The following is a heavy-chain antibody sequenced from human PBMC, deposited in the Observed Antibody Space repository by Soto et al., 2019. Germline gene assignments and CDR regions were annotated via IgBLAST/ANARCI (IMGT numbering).Heavy chain of an antibody. V-gene: IGHV3-48*02. CDR1: GFTFSSNS. J-gene: IGHJ6*02. CDR2: ISSSSSTI. D-gene: IGHD2-21*02. Sequence: GGSLRLSCAASGFTFSSNSMNWVRQALGKGLEWVSYISSSSSTIYYADSVKGRFTISRDNAKNSLYLQMNSLRDEDTAVYYCARVVVTAIPSYGMDVWGQGTTVTVSS. CDR3: ARVVVTAIPSYGMDV.